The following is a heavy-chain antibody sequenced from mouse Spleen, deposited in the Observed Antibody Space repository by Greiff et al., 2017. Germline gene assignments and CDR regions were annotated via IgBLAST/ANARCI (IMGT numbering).Heavy chain of an antibody. V-gene: IGHV2-2*01. CDR1: GFSLTSYG. CDR3: ASLYYGSPYAMDY. D-gene: IGHD2-2*01. CDR2: IWSGGST. J-gene: IGHJ4*01. Sequence: VKLVESGPGLVQPSQSLSITCTVSGFSLTSYGVHWVRQSPGKGLEWLGVIWSGGSTDYNAAFISRLSISKDNSKSQVFFKMNSLQADDTAIYYCASLYYGSPYAMDYWGQGTSVTVSS.